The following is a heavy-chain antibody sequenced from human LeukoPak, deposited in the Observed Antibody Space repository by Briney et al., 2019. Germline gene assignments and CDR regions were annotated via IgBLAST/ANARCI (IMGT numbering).Heavy chain of an antibody. CDR2: IWFDGSNK. CDR3: ARAPPDSYGLLDY. D-gene: IGHD5-18*01. Sequence: PGRSLRLSCTASGFSFSSYGMHWVRQAPGKGLEWVAVIWFDGSNKYYADSVKGRFTISRDNSKSTLFLQMNSLRAEDTAVYYCARAPPDSYGLLDYWGQGTLVTVSS. V-gene: IGHV3-33*01. CDR1: GFSFSSYG. J-gene: IGHJ4*02.